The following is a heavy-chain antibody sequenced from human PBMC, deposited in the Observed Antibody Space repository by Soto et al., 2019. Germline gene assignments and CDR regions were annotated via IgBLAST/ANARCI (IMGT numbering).Heavy chain of an antibody. Sequence: QVQLQQWGAGLLKPSETLSLTCAVYGGSFSGYYWSWIRQPPGKGLEWIGEINHSGSTNYNPSLRSRVTISVDTSKNQFSLQLSSVTAADTAVYYCARDRRLITMVRGVSLWFDPWGQGTLVTVSS. CDR3: ARDRRLITMVRGVSLWFDP. J-gene: IGHJ5*02. CDR2: INHSGST. D-gene: IGHD3-10*01. V-gene: IGHV4-34*01. CDR1: GGSFSGYY.